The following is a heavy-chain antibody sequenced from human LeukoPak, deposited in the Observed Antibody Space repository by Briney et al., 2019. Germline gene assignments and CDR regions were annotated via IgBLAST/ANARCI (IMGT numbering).Heavy chain of an antibody. CDR3: ARAGHITIFGVVKGAFDY. D-gene: IGHD3-3*01. CDR1: GYTFTGYY. V-gene: IGHV1-2*02. Sequence: ASVKVSCKASGYTFTGYYMHWVRQAPGQGLEWIGWINPNSGGTNYAQKFQGRVTMTRDTSISTAYMELSRLRSDDTAVYYCARAGHITIFGVVKGAFDYWGQGTLVTVSS. CDR2: INPNSGGT. J-gene: IGHJ4*02.